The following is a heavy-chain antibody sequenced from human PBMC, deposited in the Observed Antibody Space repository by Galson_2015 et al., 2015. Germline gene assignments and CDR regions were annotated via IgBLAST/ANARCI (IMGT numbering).Heavy chain of an antibody. CDR2: IRSKANSYAT. J-gene: IGHJ5*02. CDR3: TPMHYYDTSDYNWFAP. D-gene: IGHD3-22*01. V-gene: IGHV3-73*01. Sequence: SLRLSCAASGFTFSGSSMHWVRQASGKGLEWVGRIRSKANSYATAYAASVKGRFTISRDDSKNTAYLQMNSLKTEDTSVYYCTPMHYYDTSDYNWFAPWGQGTLVTVSS. CDR1: GFTFSGSS.